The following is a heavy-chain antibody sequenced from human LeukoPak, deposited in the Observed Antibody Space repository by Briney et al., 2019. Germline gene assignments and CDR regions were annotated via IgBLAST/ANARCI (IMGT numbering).Heavy chain of an antibody. D-gene: IGHD3-22*01. CDR1: GYTFTSYD. CDR2: IIPIFGTA. Sequence: ASVKVSCKASGYTFTSYDINWVRQAPGQGLEWMGGIIPIFGTANYAQKFQGRVTITADESTSTAYMELSSLRSEDTAVYYCARTYYYDSSGYQGALDYWGQGTLVTVSS. V-gene: IGHV1-69*13. J-gene: IGHJ4*02. CDR3: ARTYYYDSSGYQGALDY.